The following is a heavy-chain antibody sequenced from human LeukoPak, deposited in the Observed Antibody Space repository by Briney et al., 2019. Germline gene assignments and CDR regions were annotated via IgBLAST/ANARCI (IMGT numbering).Heavy chain of an antibody. J-gene: IGHJ2*01. CDR1: GFTFSRYS. Sequence: GGSLRLSCAASGFTFSRYSMNWVRQAPGKGLEWVSSISIGNTYIYYADSVKGRFTISRDNAKNSLYLQLDSLRAEDTAVYYCAGSDTIGYLPREWDYWYFDRWGRGTLVTVSS. D-gene: IGHD3-22*01. CDR2: ISIGNTYI. CDR3: AGSDTIGYLPREWDYWYFDR. V-gene: IGHV3-21*03.